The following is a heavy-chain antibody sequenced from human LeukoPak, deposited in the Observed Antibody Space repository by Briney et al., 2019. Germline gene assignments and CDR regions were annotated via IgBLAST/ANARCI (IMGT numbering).Heavy chain of an antibody. CDR3: ARRYYDFWSGYYRTIRTPYNWFDP. V-gene: IGHV4-34*01. CDR2: INHSGST. J-gene: IGHJ5*02. D-gene: IGHD3-3*01. CDR1: GGSFSGYY. Sequence: PSETLSLTCAVYGGSFSGYYWSWIRQPPGKGLEWIGEINHSGSTNYNPSLKSRVTISVDTSKNQFSLKLSSVTAEDTAVYYCARRYYDFWSGYYRTIRTPYNWFDPWGQGTLVTVSS.